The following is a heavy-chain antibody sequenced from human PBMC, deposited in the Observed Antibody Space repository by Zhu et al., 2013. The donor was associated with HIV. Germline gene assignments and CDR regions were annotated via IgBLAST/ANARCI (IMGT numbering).Heavy chain of an antibody. CDR3: ARDTAGPDSNGWYDY. V-gene: IGHV1-18*01. CDR1: GYTFNSYA. D-gene: IGHD6-19*01. CDR2: ISAYNGNT. Sequence: QVQLVQSGAEVKKPGASVKVSCKASGYTFNSYAISWVRQAPGRGLEWMGWISAYNGNTNYAQKLQGRVTMTTDTSTSTAYMELRSLRSDDTAVYYCARDTAGPDSNGWYDYWGQGTLVTVSS. J-gene: IGHJ4*02.